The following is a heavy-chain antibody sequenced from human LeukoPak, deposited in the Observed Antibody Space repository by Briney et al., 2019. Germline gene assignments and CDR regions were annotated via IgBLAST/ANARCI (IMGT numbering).Heavy chain of an antibody. Sequence: ASVKVSCKASGYTFTSYDINWVRQATGQGLEWMGWMNPNGGNTGYAQKFQGRVTMTRNTSISTAYMELSSLRSEDTAVYYCARGGGIGYYDSSGYYYYWGQGTLVTVSS. CDR3: ARGGGIGYYDSSGYYYY. CDR1: GYTFTSYD. J-gene: IGHJ4*02. V-gene: IGHV1-8*01. CDR2: MNPNGGNT. D-gene: IGHD3-22*01.